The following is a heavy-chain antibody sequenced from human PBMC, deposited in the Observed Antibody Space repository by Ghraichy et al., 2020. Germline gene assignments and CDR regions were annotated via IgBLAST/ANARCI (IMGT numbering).Heavy chain of an antibody. J-gene: IGHJ3*02. Sequence: GESLNISCAASGFTFSSYGMHWVRQAPGKGLEWVAVISYDGSNKYYADSVKGRFTISRDNSKNTLYLQMNSLRAEDTAVYYCAKPVTTVVTNDAFDIWGQGTMVTVSS. CDR3: AKPVTTVVTNDAFDI. V-gene: IGHV3-30*18. CDR1: GFTFSSYG. CDR2: ISYDGSNK. D-gene: IGHD4-23*01.